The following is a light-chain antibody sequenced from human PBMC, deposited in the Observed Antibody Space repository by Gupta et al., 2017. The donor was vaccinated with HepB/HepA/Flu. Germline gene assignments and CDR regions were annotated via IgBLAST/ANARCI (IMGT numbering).Light chain of an antibody. CDR3: AAWDNSLSGYG. CDR2: KDD. V-gene: IGLV1-47*01. J-gene: IGLJ1*01. CDR1: SSNVGRDN. Sequence: QSVLTQPPSASGTPGQRVTISCSGSSSNVGRDNVYWYQQLPGTAPKLLIYKDDQRPSGVPDRFSGSKSATSASLAISGLRSEDEADYYGAAWDNSLSGYGFGTGTWVT.